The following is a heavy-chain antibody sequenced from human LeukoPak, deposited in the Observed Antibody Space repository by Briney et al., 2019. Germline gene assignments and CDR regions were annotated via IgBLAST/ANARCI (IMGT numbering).Heavy chain of an antibody. J-gene: IGHJ1*01. CDR2: FDPEDGET. CDR3: ATSGTAMYYGSGSYTY. D-gene: IGHD3-10*01. CDR1: GYTLTELS. V-gene: IGHV1-24*01. Sequence: ASVKVSCKVSGYTLTELSMHWVRQAPGKGLEWMVGFDPEDGETIYAQKSQGRVTMTEDTSTDTAYMELSSLRSEDTAVYYCATSGTAMYYGSGSYTYWGQGTLVTVSS.